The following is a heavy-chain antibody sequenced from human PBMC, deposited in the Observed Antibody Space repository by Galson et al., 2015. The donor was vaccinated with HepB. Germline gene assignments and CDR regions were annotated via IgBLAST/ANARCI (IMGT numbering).Heavy chain of an antibody. CDR3: ARDLGEGCSSTSCYAGDAFDI. CDR2: ISAYNGNT. Sequence: SVKVSCKASGYTFTSYGISWVRQAPGQGLEWMGWISAYNGNTNYAQKLQGRVTMTTDTSTSTAYMELRSLRSDDTAVYYCARDLGEGCSSTSCYAGDAFDIWGQGTMVTVSS. D-gene: IGHD2-2*01. V-gene: IGHV1-18*01. CDR1: GYTFTSYG. J-gene: IGHJ3*02.